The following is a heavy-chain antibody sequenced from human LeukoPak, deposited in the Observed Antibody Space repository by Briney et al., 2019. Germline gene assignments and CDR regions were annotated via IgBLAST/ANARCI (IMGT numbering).Heavy chain of an antibody. CDR1: GFTFSSYA. J-gene: IGHJ4*02. CDR3: AKAIPALKRPVLAAAGTDY. Sequence: GGSLRLSCAASGFTFSSYAMSWVRQAPGKGLEWVSTISAGGDSTYYADSVRGRFTISRDNSKNTLYLQMNSLRAEDTAVYYCAKAIPALKRPVLAAAGTDYWGQGTLVTVSS. V-gene: IGHV3-23*01. D-gene: IGHD6-13*01. CDR2: ISAGGDST.